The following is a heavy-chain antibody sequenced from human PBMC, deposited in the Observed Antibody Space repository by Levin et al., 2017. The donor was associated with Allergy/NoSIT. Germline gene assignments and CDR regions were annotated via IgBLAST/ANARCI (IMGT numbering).Heavy chain of an antibody. Sequence: PGGSLRLSCAASGFTFSSYAMSWVRQAPGKGLEWVSAISGSGGSTYYADSVKGRFTISRDNSKNTLYLQMNSLRAEDTAVYYCAKGSWDQPRWAGGVYYFDYWGQGTLVTVSS. J-gene: IGHJ4*02. CDR2: ISGSGGST. CDR3: AKGSWDQPRWAGGVYYFDY. CDR1: GFTFSSYA. V-gene: IGHV3-23*01. D-gene: IGHD2-2*01.